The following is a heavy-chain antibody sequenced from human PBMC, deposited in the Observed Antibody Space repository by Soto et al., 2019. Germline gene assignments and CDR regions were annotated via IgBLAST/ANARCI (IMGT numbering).Heavy chain of an antibody. CDR1: GFSLSTSGVG. V-gene: IGHV2-5*02. J-gene: IGHJ5*02. CDR2: IYWDDDK. Sequence: SGPTLVHPTQTLTLTCTFSGFSLSTSGVGVGWIRQPPGKALEWLALIYWDDDKRYSPSLKSRLTITKDTSKNQVVLTMTDMDPVDTATYYCAHRSSYYDFWSGISPGRKNWFDPWGQGTLVTVSS. CDR3: AHRSSYYDFWSGISPGRKNWFDP. D-gene: IGHD3-3*01.